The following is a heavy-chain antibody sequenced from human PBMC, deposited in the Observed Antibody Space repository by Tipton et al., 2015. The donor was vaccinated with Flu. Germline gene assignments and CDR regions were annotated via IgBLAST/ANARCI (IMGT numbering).Heavy chain of an antibody. CDR3: AREGSGWYRNWFDP. V-gene: IGHV4-59*01. CDR1: GGSISSYY. CDR2: IYYSGST. D-gene: IGHD6-19*01. J-gene: IGHJ5*02. Sequence: TLSLTCTVSGGSISSYYWNWIRQPPGKGLEWIGYIYYSGSTNYNPSLKSRVTISVDTSKNQFSLKLSSVTAADTAVYYCAREGSGWYRNWFDPWGQGTLVTVSS.